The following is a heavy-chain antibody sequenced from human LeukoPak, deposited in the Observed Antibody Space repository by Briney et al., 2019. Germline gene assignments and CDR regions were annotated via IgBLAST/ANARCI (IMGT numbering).Heavy chain of an antibody. CDR1: GGSFSGYY. V-gene: IGHV4-34*01. D-gene: IGHD3-10*01. J-gene: IGHJ4*02. CDR3: ARGPHYGSVTH. CDR2: INHSGST. Sequence: PSETLSLTCAVYGGSFSGYYWSWIRQPPGKGLEWIGEINHSGSTNYSPSLKSRVTISVDTSKNQFSLKLGSVTAADTAVYYCARGPHYGSVTHWGQGTLVTVSS.